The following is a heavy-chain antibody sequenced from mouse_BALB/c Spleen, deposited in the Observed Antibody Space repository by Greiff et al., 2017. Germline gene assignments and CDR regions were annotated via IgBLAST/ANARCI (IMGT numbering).Heavy chain of an antibody. Sequence: EVQLQQSGPELMKPGASVKISCKASGYSFTSYYMHWVKQSHGKSLEWIGYIDPFNGGTSYNQKFKGKATLTVDKSSSTAYMHLSSLTSEDSAVYYCASWAYGWYFDVWGAGTTVTVSS. V-gene: IGHV1S135*01. J-gene: IGHJ1*01. CDR1: GYSFTSYY. CDR3: ASWAYGWYFDV. D-gene: IGHD1-1*02. CDR2: IDPFNGGT.